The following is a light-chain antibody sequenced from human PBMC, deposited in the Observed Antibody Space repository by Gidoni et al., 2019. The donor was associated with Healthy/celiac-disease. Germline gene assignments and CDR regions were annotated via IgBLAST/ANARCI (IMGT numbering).Light chain of an antibody. Sequence: DINMTHSPSSLSASVVDRVTITCRASQSISSCLAWYQQKPGKAPKLLIYNASSLESGVPSRFSGSGSGTEFTLTISSLQPEDFATYYCQQYNSYSRTFXQXTKVEIK. CDR3: QQYNSYSRT. CDR2: NAS. V-gene: IGKV1-5*03. CDR1: QSISSC. J-gene: IGKJ1*01.